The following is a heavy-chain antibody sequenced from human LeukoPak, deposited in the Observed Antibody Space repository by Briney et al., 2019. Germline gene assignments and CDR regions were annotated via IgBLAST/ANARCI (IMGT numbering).Heavy chain of an antibody. D-gene: IGHD3-10*01. CDR2: ISWNSGSI. CDR3: AKAARFYGSGSYHIPLDY. Sequence: GGSLRLSCAASGFTFDDYAMHWVRQAPGKGLEWVSGISWNSGSIGYADSVKGRFTISRDNAKNSLYLQMNSLRAEDTALYYCAKAARFYGSGSYHIPLDYWGQGTLVTVSS. CDR1: GFTFDDYA. V-gene: IGHV3-9*01. J-gene: IGHJ4*02.